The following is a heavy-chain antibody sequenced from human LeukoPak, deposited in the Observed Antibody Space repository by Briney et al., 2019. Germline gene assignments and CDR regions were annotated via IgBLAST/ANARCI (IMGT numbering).Heavy chain of an antibody. J-gene: IGHJ4*02. Sequence: ASVKVSCKASGYTFTSYGISWVRQAPGQGLEWMGLISAYNGNTNYAQKLQGRVTMTTDTSTSTAYMELRSLRSDDTAVYYCARVLPYQGDTESYFDYWGQGTLVTVSS. CDR2: ISAYNGNT. CDR3: ARVLPYQGDTESYFDY. V-gene: IGHV1-18*01. CDR1: GYTFTSYG. D-gene: IGHD2-2*01.